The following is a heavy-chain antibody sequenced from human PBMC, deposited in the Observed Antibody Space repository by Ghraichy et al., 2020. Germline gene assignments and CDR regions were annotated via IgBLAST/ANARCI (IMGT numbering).Heavy chain of an antibody. Sequence: GGSLRLSCAASGFTFSSYSMNWVRQAPGKGLEWVSYISSSSSTIYYADSVKGRFTISRDNAKNSLYLQMNSLRAEDTAVYYCARGGVGYSYGPWGQGTLVTVSS. CDR1: GFTFSSYS. V-gene: IGHV3-48*01. J-gene: IGHJ5*02. CDR3: ARGGVGYSYGP. D-gene: IGHD5-18*01. CDR2: ISSSSSTI.